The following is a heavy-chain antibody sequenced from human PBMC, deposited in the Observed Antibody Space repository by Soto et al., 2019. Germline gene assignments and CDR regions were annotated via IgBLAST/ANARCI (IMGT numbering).Heavy chain of an antibody. Sequence: QVQLQQWGAGLLKPSETLSLTCAVYGGSFSGYYWSWIRQPPGKGLEWIGEINHSGSTNYNPSLKRRVTISVDTSKNQFSLKLGSVTAAATAVYYCTVGGSGWYGGNYYYGMDVWGQGTTVTVSS. D-gene: IGHD6-19*01. CDR1: GGSFSGYY. V-gene: IGHV4-34*01. CDR2: INHSGST. J-gene: IGHJ6*02. CDR3: TVGGSGWYGGNYYYGMDV.